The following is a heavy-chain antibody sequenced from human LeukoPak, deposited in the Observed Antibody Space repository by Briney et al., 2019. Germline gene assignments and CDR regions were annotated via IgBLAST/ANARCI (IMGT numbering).Heavy chain of an antibody. CDR3: ARSGPRGFGELLYRGERYYYYMDV. D-gene: IGHD3-10*01. CDR1: GGSISSYY. Sequence: SETLSLTCTVSGGSISSYYWSWIRQPPGKGLEWIGYIYTSGSTNYNPSLKSRVTISVDTSKNQFSLKLSSVTAADTAVYYCARSGPRGFGELLYRGERYYYYMDVWGKGTTVTVSS. V-gene: IGHV4-4*09. CDR2: IYTSGST. J-gene: IGHJ6*03.